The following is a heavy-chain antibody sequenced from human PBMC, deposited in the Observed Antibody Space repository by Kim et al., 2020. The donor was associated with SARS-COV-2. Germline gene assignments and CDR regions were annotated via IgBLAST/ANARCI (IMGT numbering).Heavy chain of an antibody. CDR3: ATGRIYCGGDCGDYFDY. J-gene: IGHJ4*02. D-gene: IGHD2-21*02. CDR1: GYTLTELS. Sequence: ASVKVSCKVSGYTLTELSMHWVRQAPGKGLEWMGGFDPEDGETIYAQKFQGRVTMTEDTSTDTAYMELSSLRSEDTAVYYCATGRIYCGGDCGDYFDYWGQGTLVTVSS. V-gene: IGHV1-24*01. CDR2: FDPEDGET.